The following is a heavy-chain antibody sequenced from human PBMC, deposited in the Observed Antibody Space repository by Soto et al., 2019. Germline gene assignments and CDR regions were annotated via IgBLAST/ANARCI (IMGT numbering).Heavy chain of an antibody. Sequence: SVKVSCKASGGTFSSYAISWVRQAPGQGLEWMGGIIPIFGTANYAQKFQGRVTITADESTSTAYMELSSLRSEETAVYYCARLPPYGMDVWGQGTTVTVSS. V-gene: IGHV1-69*13. J-gene: IGHJ6*02. CDR3: ARLPPYGMDV. CDR1: GGTFSSYA. CDR2: IIPIFGTA.